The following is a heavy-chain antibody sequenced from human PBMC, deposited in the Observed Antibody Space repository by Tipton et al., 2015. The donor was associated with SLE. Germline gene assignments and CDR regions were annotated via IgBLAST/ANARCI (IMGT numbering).Heavy chain of an antibody. D-gene: IGHD2-21*01. Sequence: HSGPEVKKPGTSVKVSCKASGYRFKDYGITWVRQAPGHVLEWMGCISGDLGNTNYPQKFQGRVTMTIDPSTSTTYMELRSLTSDDTAVYYCARDESLLPCGYWGQGTLVTVSA. CDR3: ARDESLLPCGY. V-gene: IGHV1-18*04. CDR2: ISGDLGNT. J-gene: IGHJ4*02. CDR1: GYRFKDYG.